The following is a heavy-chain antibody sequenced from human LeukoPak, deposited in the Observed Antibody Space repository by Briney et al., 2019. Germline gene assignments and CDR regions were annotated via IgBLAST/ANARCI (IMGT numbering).Heavy chain of an antibody. CDR2: IGPDGGST. CDR3: ARGAQLTDY. D-gene: IGHD6-13*01. J-gene: IGHJ4*02. V-gene: IGHV3-64*02. CDR1: GFTLSTYA. Sequence: GGSLRLSCAASGFTLSTYAMHWVRQVPGKGLEYVSGIGPDGGSTYYAEFVKGRFTISRDNSKNTLYLQMGSLRADDMAVYYCARGAQLTDYWGQGTLVTVSS.